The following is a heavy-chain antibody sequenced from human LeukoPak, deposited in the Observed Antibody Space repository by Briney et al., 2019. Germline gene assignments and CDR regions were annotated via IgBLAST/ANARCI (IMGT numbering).Heavy chain of an antibody. J-gene: IGHJ4*02. CDR3: ASEMNNGRSD. CDR2: IRYDGSNK. Sequence: PGGSLRLSCAASGFTFSSYGMHWVRQALGKGLEWVAFIRYDGSNKYYADSVKGRFTISRDNTKNSLYLQMNSLRAEDTAVYYCASEMNNGRSDWGQGTLVTVSS. D-gene: IGHD1-26*01. V-gene: IGHV3-30*02. CDR1: GFTFSSYG.